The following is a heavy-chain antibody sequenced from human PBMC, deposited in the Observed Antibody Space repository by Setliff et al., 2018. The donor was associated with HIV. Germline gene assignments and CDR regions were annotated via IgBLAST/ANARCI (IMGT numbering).Heavy chain of an antibody. CDR2: IIPIFGTP. Sequence: ASVKVSCKASGGTFSSHGISWVRQAPGQRLEWMGRIIPIFGTPNYAQKFQGRVTFTADKPTSTAYMELNSLRSEDTAVYYCARAQGYCGGECYYHFDYWGQGTLVTVSS. CDR3: ARAQGYCGGECYYHFDY. J-gene: IGHJ4*02. V-gene: IGHV1-69*06. CDR1: GGTFSSHG. D-gene: IGHD2-21*01.